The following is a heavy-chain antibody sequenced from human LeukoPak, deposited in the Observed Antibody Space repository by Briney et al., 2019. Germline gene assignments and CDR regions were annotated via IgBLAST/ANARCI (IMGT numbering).Heavy chain of an antibody. J-gene: IGHJ4*02. Sequence: RGGSLKISCQASGYIFTNYWIGWVRQMPGKGLESMGIIYPADSDTTYSPSFQGQVTISADKSINTVYLQWSSLKASDTAMYYCARQSRDGSKTRGYYFDYWGQGTLVTVSS. V-gene: IGHV5-51*01. CDR2: IYPADSDT. D-gene: IGHD3-10*01. CDR1: GYIFTNYW. CDR3: ARQSRDGSKTRGYYFDY.